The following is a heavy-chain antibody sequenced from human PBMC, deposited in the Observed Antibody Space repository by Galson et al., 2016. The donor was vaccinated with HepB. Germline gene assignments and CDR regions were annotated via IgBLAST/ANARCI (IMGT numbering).Heavy chain of an antibody. Sequence: QSGAEVKEPGESLRISCEGSAYSFPTYWISWVRQMPGKGLEWMGRIAPLDSSTDYRPSFRGRVTISIDRSINTAYLQWSSLRASDTALYYCATGLSGWTSWGQGTLVTVSS. J-gene: IGHJ5*02. CDR3: ATGLSGWTS. CDR1: AYSFPTYW. V-gene: IGHV5-10-1*01. CDR2: IAPLDSST. D-gene: IGHD3-10*01.